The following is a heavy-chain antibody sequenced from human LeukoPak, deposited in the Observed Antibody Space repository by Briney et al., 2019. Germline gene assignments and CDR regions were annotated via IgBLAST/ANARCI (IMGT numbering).Heavy chain of an antibody. Sequence: SVKVSCKASGGTFSSYAISWVRQAPGQGLEWMGGIIPIFGTANYAQKFQGRVTITADESTSTAYMELRSLRSDDTAVYYCARGTSLFFDYWGQGTLVTVSS. CDR1: GGTFSSYA. V-gene: IGHV1-69*13. CDR3: ARGTSLFFDY. J-gene: IGHJ4*02. CDR2: IIPIFGTA.